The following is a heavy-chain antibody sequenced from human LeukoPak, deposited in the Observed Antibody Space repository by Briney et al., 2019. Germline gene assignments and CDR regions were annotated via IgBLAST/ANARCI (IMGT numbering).Heavy chain of an antibody. CDR3: ARRGVGPTRLYYFDY. Sequence: SETLSLTCAVYGGSFSGYYWSWIRQPPGKGLEWIGEINHSGSTNYNPSLKSRVTISVDTSKNQFSLKLSSVTAADTAVYYCARRGVGPTRLYYFDYWGQGTLVTVSS. V-gene: IGHV4-34*01. D-gene: IGHD1-26*01. CDR1: GGSFSGYY. J-gene: IGHJ4*02. CDR2: INHSGST.